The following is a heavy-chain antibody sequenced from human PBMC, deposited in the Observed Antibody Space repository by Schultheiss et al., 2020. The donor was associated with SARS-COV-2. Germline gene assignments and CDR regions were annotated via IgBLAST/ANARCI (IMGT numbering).Heavy chain of an antibody. V-gene: IGHV4-30-4*08. D-gene: IGHD2-8*02. CDR2: ISDSGST. J-gene: IGHJ6*02. Sequence: SETLSLTCTVSGGSISRGVYYWTWIRQPPGEGLEWIGFISDSGSTHYNPSLKSRVIISIHTSVNQFSLRLSSVTAADTAVYSCARVKKATTGSYGMDVWGRGTTVTVSS. CDR3: ARVKKATTGSYGMDV. CDR1: GGSISRGVYY.